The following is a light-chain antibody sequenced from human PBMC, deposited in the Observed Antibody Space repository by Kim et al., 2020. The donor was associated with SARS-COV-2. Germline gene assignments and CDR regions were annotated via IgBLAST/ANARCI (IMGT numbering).Light chain of an antibody. V-gene: IGLV3-21*03. CDR2: YDS. CDR3: QVWDSISDHGV. Sequence: APGKTARITCGGKNIGSQSVHWYQQKPGQAPVLVVYYDSDRPSGIPERFSGSNSGNTATLIISRVEAGDEADYYCQVWDSISDHGVFGGGTQLTVL. CDR1: NIGSQS. J-gene: IGLJ3*02.